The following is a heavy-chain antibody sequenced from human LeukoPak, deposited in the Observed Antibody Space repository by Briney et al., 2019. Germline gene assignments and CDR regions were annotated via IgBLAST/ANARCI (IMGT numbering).Heavy chain of an antibody. J-gene: IGHJ5*02. CDR2: IYHSGST. CDR1: GGSISSSNW. Sequence: SETLSLTCAVSGGSISSSNWCSWVRPPPGKGLEWIGEIYHSGSTNYNPSLKSRVTISVDKSKNQFSLKLSSVTAADTAVYYCARRESRAEGDWFDPWGQGTLVTVSS. D-gene: IGHD2-2*01. V-gene: IGHV4-4*02. CDR3: ARRESRAEGDWFDP.